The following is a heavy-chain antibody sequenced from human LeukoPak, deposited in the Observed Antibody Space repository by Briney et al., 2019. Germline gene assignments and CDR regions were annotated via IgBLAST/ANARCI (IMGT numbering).Heavy chain of an antibody. CDR3: ARGRLRYFDWLSSAFDY. D-gene: IGHD3-9*01. J-gene: IGHJ4*02. CDR1: GGSFSGCY. V-gene: IGHV4-34*01. Sequence: PSETLSLTCAVYGGSFSGCYWSWIRQPPGKGLEWIGEINHSGSTNYNPSLKSRVTISVDTSKNQFSLKLSSVTAADTAVYYCARGRLRYFDWLSSAFDYWGQGTLVTVSS. CDR2: INHSGST.